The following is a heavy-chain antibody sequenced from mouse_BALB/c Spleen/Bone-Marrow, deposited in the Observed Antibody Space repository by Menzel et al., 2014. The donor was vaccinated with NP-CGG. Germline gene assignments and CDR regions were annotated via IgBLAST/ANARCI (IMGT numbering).Heavy chain of an antibody. CDR1: GFSLTTFG. Sequence: QVQLKQSGPGLVAPSQSLSITCTVSGFSLTTFGVDWVRQPPGKGLEWLGVIWADGSKSYNLALMSRLSIRKDNSRSQVFLKMNSLQTDDTAMYYCAKNSYDAMDYWGQGTSVTVSS. J-gene: IGHJ4*01. V-gene: IGHV2-9*01. CDR3: AKNSYDAMDY. CDR2: IWADGSK.